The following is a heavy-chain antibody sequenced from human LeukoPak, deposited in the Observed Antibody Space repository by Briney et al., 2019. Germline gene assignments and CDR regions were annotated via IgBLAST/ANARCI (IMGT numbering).Heavy chain of an antibody. CDR2: INHSGST. D-gene: IGHD5-18*01. Sequence: PSETLSLTCAVYGGSFSGYYWSWIRQPPGKGLEWIGEINHSGSTNYNPSLKSRVTISVDTSKNQFSLKLSSVTAADTAVYYCARTWIQLWFFGNWFDPWGQGTLVTVSS. CDR3: ARTWIQLWFFGNWFDP. V-gene: IGHV4-34*01. CDR1: GGSFSGYY. J-gene: IGHJ5*02.